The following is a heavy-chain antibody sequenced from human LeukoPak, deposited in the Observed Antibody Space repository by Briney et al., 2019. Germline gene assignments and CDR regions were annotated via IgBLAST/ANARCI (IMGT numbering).Heavy chain of an antibody. CDR3: ARENEDYYDSSGYTGAFDI. CDR1: VGTFSSYA. V-gene: IGHV1-69*13. J-gene: IGHJ3*02. D-gene: IGHD3-22*01. Sequence: SVKVSCKASVGTFSSYAISWVRQAPGQGLEWMGGIIPIFGTANYAQKFQGRVTITADESTSTAYMELSSLRSEDTAVYYCARENEDYYDSSGYTGAFDIWGQGTMVTVSS. CDR2: IIPIFGTA.